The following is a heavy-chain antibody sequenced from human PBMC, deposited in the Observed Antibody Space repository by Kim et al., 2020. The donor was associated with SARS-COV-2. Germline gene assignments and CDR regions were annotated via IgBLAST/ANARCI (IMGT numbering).Heavy chain of an antibody. Sequence: SLKSRVTISVDTSKNQFSLKLSSVTAADTAVYYCARVPSPMTTVTTWFDYWGQGTLVTVSS. V-gene: IGHV4-30-2*04. D-gene: IGHD4-17*01. J-gene: IGHJ4*02. CDR3: ARVPSPMTTVTTWFDY.